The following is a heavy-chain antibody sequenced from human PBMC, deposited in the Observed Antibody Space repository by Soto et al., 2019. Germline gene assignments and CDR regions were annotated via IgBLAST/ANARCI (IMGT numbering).Heavy chain of an antibody. J-gene: IGHJ4*02. CDR3: ARNVVVTASFDY. CDR1: GYTFTSHA. CDR2: ISAYNGNT. D-gene: IGHD2-21*02. V-gene: IGHV1-18*01. Sequence: GASVKVSCKASGYTFTSHAMHWVRQAPGQRLEWMGWISAYNGNTKYAQKLQGRVTMTTDTSTSTAYMELRSLRSDDTAVYYCARNVVVTASFDYWGQGTLVTVSS.